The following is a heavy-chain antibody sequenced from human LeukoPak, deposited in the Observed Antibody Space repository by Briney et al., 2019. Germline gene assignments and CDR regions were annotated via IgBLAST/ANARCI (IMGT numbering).Heavy chain of an antibody. CDR1: GGSISSYY. Sequence: SETLSLTCTVSGGSISSYYWSWIRQPAGKGLEWIGRIYTSGSTNYNPSLKSRVTMSVDTSKNQFSLKLSSVTAADTAVYYCAREEYYYGSGSYSTQGTIDPWGQGTLVTVSS. CDR3: AREEYYYGSGSYSTQGTIDP. CDR2: IYTSGST. D-gene: IGHD3-10*01. V-gene: IGHV4-4*07. J-gene: IGHJ5*02.